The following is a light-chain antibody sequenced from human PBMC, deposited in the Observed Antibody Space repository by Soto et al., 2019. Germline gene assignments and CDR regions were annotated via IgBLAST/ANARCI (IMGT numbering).Light chain of an antibody. Sequence: QLVLTQPPSASGTPGQRVTISCSGSSSNIGSNTVNWYQHLPGTAPKLLIYSNNQRPSGVPDRFSGSKSGTSASLAISGPQSEDEADYDCAAWDDSLNGVVFGGGTKLTVL. CDR3: AAWDDSLNGVV. CDR2: SNN. J-gene: IGLJ2*01. V-gene: IGLV1-44*01. CDR1: SSNIGSNT.